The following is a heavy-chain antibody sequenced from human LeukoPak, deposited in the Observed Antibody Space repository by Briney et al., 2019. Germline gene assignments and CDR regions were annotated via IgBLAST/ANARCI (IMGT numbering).Heavy chain of an antibody. V-gene: IGHV3-7*01. J-gene: IGHJ3*01. CDR2: IKQDGSEK. Sequence: GGSLRLSCAVSGFTFSTYWMSWVRQAPGKGLEWVANIKQDGSEKYYVDSVKGRFTISRDNAKNSLYLQMNSLRAEDTAVYFCARDPGPSTAAWGAFDVWGQGTVVTVSS. D-gene: IGHD6-6*01. CDR3: ARDPGPSTAAWGAFDV. CDR1: GFTFSTYW.